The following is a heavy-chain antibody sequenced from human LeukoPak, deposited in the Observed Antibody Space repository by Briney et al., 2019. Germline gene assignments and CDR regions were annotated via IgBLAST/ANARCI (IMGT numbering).Heavy chain of an antibody. D-gene: IGHD3-10*01. CDR1: GGSISSGSYY. CDR2: IYYSGST. J-gene: IGHJ4*02. V-gene: IGHV4-39*07. CDR3: AGTLYGSGSYYLPPFDY. Sequence: SETLSLTCTVSGGSISSGSYYWGWIRQPPGKGLEWIGSIYYSGSTYYNPSLKSRVTISVDTSKNQFSLKLSSVTAADTAVYYCAGTLYGSGSYYLPPFDYWGQGTLVTVSS.